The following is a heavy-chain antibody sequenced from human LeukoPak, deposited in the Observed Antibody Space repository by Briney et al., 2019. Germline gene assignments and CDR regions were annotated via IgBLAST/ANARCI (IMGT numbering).Heavy chain of an antibody. D-gene: IGHD2-2*02. CDR2: IQYDGTKK. V-gene: IGHV3-30*02. Sequence: GGSLRLSCAASGFTFSYYGMHWVRQAPGKGLEWVAFIQYDGTKKYYADSLKSRFTISRDNSKNTLYVRMNSLRAEDTAVYYCAKDIVLLSASIGGTPDYWGQGTLVTVSS. CDR1: GFTFSYYG. J-gene: IGHJ4*02. CDR3: AKDIVLLSASIGGTPDY.